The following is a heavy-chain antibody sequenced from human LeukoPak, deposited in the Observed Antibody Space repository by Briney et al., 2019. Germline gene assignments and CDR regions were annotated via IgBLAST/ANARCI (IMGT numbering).Heavy chain of an antibody. CDR3: AKGRYCSSTSCQSPLDY. V-gene: IGHV3-30*02. J-gene: IGHJ4*02. Sequence: GGSLRLSCAASGFTFSSYGMHWVRQAPGKGLEWVAVIWYGGSNKYYADSVKGRFTISRDNSKNTPYLQMNSLRAEDTAVYYCAKGRYCSSTSCQSPLDYWGQGTLVTVSS. D-gene: IGHD2-2*01. CDR1: GFTFSSYG. CDR2: IWYGGSNK.